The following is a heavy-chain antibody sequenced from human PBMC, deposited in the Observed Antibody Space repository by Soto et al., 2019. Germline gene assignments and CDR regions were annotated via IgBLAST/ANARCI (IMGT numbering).Heavy chain of an antibody. Sequence: EVQLVESGGGSVQPGGSLRLSCAASGFTFSTFSMNWVRQAPGRGLEWISYISGGGRPISYADSVKGRFTISRDNAKNSLYLQMDRLTDEDTAVYYSATDIGWAFDSWGQGTLVTVSS. J-gene: IGHJ4*02. D-gene: IGHD6-19*01. CDR1: GFTFSTFS. CDR2: ISGGGRPI. V-gene: IGHV3-48*02. CDR3: ATDIGWAFDS.